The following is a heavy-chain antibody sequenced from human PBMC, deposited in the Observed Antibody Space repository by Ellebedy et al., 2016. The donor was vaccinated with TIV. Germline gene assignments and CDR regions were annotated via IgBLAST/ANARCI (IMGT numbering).Heavy chain of an antibody. V-gene: IGHV5-51*01. CDR3: ARIIDDFWSGYFYYMDV. J-gene: IGHJ6*03. D-gene: IGHD3-3*01. CDR1: GYSFTSYW. Sequence: GGSLRLSXKGSGYSFTSYWIGWVRQMPGKGLEWMGIIYPGDSDTRYSPSFQGQVTISADKSISTAYLQWSSLKASDTAMYYCARIIDDFWSGYFYYMDVWGKGTTVTVSS. CDR2: IYPGDSDT.